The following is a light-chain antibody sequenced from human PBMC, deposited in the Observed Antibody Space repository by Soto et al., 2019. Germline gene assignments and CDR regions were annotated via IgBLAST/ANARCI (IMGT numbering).Light chain of an antibody. Sequence: SYELTQPLSVSVALGQTARITCGGNNIGSKNVHWYQQKPGQAPVLVIYRDSNRPSGIPERFSGSNSGNTATLTISGLQAEDEADYYCGSYSTSSPVIFGGGTKLTVL. CDR3: GSYSTSSPVI. J-gene: IGLJ2*01. CDR2: RDS. V-gene: IGLV3-9*01. CDR1: NIGSKN.